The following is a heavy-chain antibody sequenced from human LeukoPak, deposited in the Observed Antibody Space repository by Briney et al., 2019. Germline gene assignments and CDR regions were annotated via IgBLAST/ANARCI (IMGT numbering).Heavy chain of an antibody. J-gene: IGHJ4*02. CDR3: ARDLGGGRFDF. CDR2: SPDGRNI. V-gene: IGHV3-74*01. D-gene: IGHD3-16*01. Sequence: SPDGRNIAYADSVKGRFTISRDSAKNTLYLQMNSLRADDTAVYYRARDLGGGRFDFWGQGTLVTVSS.